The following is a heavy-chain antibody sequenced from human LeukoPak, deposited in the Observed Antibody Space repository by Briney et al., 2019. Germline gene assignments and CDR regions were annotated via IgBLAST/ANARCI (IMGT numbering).Heavy chain of an antibody. D-gene: IGHD6-19*01. CDR2: IYYSGST. CDR1: GGSISSSSYY. Sequence: SETLSLTCTVSGGSISSSSYYWGWIRQPPGKGLEWIGSIYYSGSTYYNPSLKSRVTISVDTSKNQFSLKLSSVTAADTAVYYCARRIAVAGRRAFDIWGQGTMVTVSS. J-gene: IGHJ3*02. CDR3: ARRIAVAGRRAFDI. V-gene: IGHV4-39*01.